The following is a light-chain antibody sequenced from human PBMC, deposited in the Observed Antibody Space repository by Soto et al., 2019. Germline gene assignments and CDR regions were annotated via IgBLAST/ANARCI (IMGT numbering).Light chain of an antibody. CDR2: GAS. CDR3: QQYGSSPLT. J-gene: IGKJ3*01. CDR1: QSVSSSY. Sequence: ESALTQSPGPPSLAPGERATLSCRGSQSVSSSYLAWYQQKPGQAPRLLIYGASSRATGIPDRFSGSGSGTDFTLTISRLEPEDFAVYYCQQYGSSPLTFGPGTKVDIK. V-gene: IGKV3-20*01.